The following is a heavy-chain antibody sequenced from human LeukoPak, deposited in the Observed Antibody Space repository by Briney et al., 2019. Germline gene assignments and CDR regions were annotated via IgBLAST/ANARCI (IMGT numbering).Heavy chain of an antibody. CDR1: GFTFSSSA. V-gene: IGHV3-23*01. D-gene: IGHD2-21*01. CDR2: ISGGGGST. CDR3: AKGSGWLLPQYFDF. Sequence: GGSLRLSCAASGFTFSSSAMSWVCQAPGKGLEWLSTISGGGGSTYYADSVKGRFTISRDNSKNTLYLHMKSLRAEDTAVYYCAKGSGWLLPQYFDFWGQGTLVTVSS. J-gene: IGHJ4*02.